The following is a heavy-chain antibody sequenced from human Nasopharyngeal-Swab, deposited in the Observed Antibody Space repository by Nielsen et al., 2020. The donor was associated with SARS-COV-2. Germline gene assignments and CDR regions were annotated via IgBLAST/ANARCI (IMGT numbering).Heavy chain of an antibody. D-gene: IGHD4-23*01. V-gene: IGHV3-7*03. CDR3: ARDYRWSFDY. Sequence: GGSLTLSCAASGFTFSYYCMNWLRQPPGKGLEWVAIIKPDGSEKYYVDSVKGRFNISRDNAKNSLYLQMNSLRAEDTAVYYCARDYRWSFDYWGQGTLVTVSS. CDR1: GFTFSYYC. J-gene: IGHJ4*02. CDR2: IKPDGSEK.